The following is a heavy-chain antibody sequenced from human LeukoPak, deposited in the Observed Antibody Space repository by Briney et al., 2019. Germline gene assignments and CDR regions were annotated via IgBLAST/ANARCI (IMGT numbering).Heavy chain of an antibody. Sequence: GASVKVSCKASGYSFTGHYMHWVRQAPGQGLEWMGWINPKSGGTNYAQKFQGRVTMTRDTSISTAYMELSRLRSDDTAVYYCARAGSYGDYSGDYWGQGTLVTVSS. CDR3: ARAGSYGDYSGDY. D-gene: IGHD4-17*01. CDR2: INPKSGGT. V-gene: IGHV1-2*02. J-gene: IGHJ4*02. CDR1: GYSFTGHY.